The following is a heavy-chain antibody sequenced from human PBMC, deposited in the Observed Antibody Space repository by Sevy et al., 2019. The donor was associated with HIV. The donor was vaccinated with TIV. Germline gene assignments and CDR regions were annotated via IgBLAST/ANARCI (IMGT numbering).Heavy chain of an antibody. J-gene: IGHJ3*02. CDR2: IYPGDSDT. Sequence: GESLKISCKGSGYSFTSYWIGWVRQMPGKGLEWMGIIYPGDSDTRYSPSFQGQVTISADKSISTAYLQWSSLKASDTAMYYCAIHLGLGYCSGGSCYSNAFDIWGQGTMVTVSS. D-gene: IGHD2-15*01. CDR3: AIHLGLGYCSGGSCYSNAFDI. V-gene: IGHV5-51*01. CDR1: GYSFTSYW.